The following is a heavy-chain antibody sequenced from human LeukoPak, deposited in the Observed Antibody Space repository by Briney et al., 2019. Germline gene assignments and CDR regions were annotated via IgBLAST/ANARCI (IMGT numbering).Heavy chain of an antibody. V-gene: IGHV3-21*05. CDR3: ARDTFQPGLIDS. CDR2: INDDGSDI. D-gene: IGHD2-2*01. CDR1: GFTFSLYA. J-gene: IGHJ4*02. Sequence: GGSLRLSCAASGFTFSLYAMNWVRQAPGKGLEWVSYINDDGSDIHYAGSVRGRFTISRDDARKTLYLQLSSLRVEDTAVYYCARDTFQPGLIDSWGQGTLVTVSS.